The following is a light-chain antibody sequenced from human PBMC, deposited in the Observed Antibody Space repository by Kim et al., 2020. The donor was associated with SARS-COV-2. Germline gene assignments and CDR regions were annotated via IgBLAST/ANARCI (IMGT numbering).Light chain of an antibody. CDR1: QSISSW. Sequence: LSAAVGDRVTITCRASQSISSWLAWYQQKPGKAPKLLIYKASSLESGVSSRFSGSGSGTEFSLTISSLQPDDYATYYCQQYNSYSFGQGTKVDIK. J-gene: IGKJ1*01. CDR2: KAS. V-gene: IGKV1-5*03. CDR3: QQYNSYS.